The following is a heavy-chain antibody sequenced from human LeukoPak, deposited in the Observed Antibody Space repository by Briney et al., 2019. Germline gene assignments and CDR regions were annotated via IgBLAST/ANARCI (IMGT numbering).Heavy chain of an antibody. J-gene: IGHJ4*02. CDR1: GFTFSSYA. CDR2: ISGSGGDT. D-gene: IGHD4-17*01. Sequence: PGRSLRLSCAASGFTFSSYAMHWVRQAPGKGLEWVSGISGSGGDTYYADSVRGRFTISRDNSKNTLYLQMNSLRAEDSAVYYCAKVFRSGDLFVSDSWGQGTLVTVSS. V-gene: IGHV3-23*01. CDR3: AKVFRSGDLFVSDS.